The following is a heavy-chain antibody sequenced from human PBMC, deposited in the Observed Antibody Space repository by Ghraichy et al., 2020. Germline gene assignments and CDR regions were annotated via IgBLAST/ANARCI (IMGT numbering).Heavy chain of an antibody. V-gene: IGHV3-7*01. CDR3: ATWKCSSPNSCYSRFDY. Sequence: GESLNISCAASGFTFSSYWLSWFRQAPGKGLEWVANIKQDEKYYVDSVKGRFTISRDNAKNSLYLQMNSLRAEDTAVYYCATWKCSSPNSCYSRFDYWGQGTLVTVSS. D-gene: IGHD2-2*01. CDR2: IKQDEK. J-gene: IGHJ4*02. CDR1: GFTFSSYW.